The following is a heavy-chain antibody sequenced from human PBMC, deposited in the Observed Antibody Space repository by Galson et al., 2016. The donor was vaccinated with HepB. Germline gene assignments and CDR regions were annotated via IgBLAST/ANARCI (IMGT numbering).Heavy chain of an antibody. CDR1: GASISAYH. D-gene: IGHD3-16*01. V-gene: IGHV4-59*08. CDR3: ATGGGTYWYFDL. J-gene: IGHJ2*01. CDR2: ISYGGST. Sequence: SETLSLTCIVSGASISAYHWSWIRQSPGKGLEWIGYISYGGSTIYNPSLESRVTISVDTSQNLVPLKLKSVTAADTAVYFCATGGGTYWYFDLWGRGTLVAVS.